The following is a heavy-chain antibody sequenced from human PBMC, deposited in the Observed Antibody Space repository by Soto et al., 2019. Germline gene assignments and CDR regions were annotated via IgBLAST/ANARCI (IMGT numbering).Heavy chain of an antibody. CDR3: ATLLYYDILTGYANYYYYGMDV. CDR2: FDPEDGET. Sequence: QVQLVQSGAEVKKPGASVKVSCKVSGYTLTELSMHWVRQAPGKGLEWMGGFDPEDGETIYGQKFQGRVTMTEDTSTDTAYMELSSLRSEDTAVYYCATLLYYDILTGYANYYYYGMDVWGQGTTVTVSS. CDR1: GYTLTELS. D-gene: IGHD3-9*01. V-gene: IGHV1-24*01. J-gene: IGHJ6*02.